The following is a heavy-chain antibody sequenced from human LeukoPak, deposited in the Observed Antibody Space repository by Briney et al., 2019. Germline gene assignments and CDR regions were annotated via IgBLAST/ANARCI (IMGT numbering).Heavy chain of an antibody. Sequence: PSETLSLTCTVSGGSISSGSYYWSWIRQPAGKGLEWIGRIYTSGSTNYNPSLKSRVTISVDTSKNQFSLKLSSVTAADTAVYYCARDRAPSYYYGSGSYFDYWGQGTLVTVSS. CDR3: ARDRAPSYYYGSGSYFDY. J-gene: IGHJ4*02. V-gene: IGHV4-61*02. CDR1: GGSISSGSYY. D-gene: IGHD3-10*01. CDR2: IYTSGST.